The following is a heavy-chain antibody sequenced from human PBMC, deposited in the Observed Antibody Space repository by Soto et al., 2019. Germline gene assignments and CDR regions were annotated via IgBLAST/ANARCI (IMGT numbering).Heavy chain of an antibody. CDR3: ARLHEALYYFDY. J-gene: IGHJ4*02. V-gene: IGHV4-39*01. Sequence: KPSETLSLTCTVSGGSISGSSYYWGWIRQPPGKGLEWIGSIYYSGSTYYNPSLKSRVTISVDTSKNQFSLKLSSVTAADTAVYYCARLHEALYYFDYWGQGTLVTVSS. CDR2: IYYSGST. CDR1: GGSISGSSYY.